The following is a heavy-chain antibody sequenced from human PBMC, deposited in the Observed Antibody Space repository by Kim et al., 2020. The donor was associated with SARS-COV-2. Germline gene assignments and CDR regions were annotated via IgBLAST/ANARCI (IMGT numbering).Heavy chain of an antibody. Sequence: SETLSLTCTVSGGSISSYYWSWIRQPPGKGLEWIGYIYYSGSTNYNPSLKSRVTISVDTSKNQFSLKLSSVTAADTAVYYCARGELEPKWFDPWGQGTLVTVSS. CDR1: GGSISSYY. D-gene: IGHD1-1*01. J-gene: IGHJ5*02. V-gene: IGHV4-59*01. CDR3: ARGELEPKWFDP. CDR2: IYYSGST.